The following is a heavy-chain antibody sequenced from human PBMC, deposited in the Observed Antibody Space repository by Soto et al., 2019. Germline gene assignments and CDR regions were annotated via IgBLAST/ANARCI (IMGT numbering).Heavy chain of an antibody. Sequence: LSLTCAVSAASTSSGGYSWSWIRQPPGKGLEWIGYIYHSGSTYYDPTLKRRFTISVDRSMNQFSLKLSSVTAADTAVYCCARGVAHGFDYWGQGSLVTVSS. J-gene: IGHJ4*02. CDR3: ARGVAHGFDY. D-gene: IGHD3-10*01. V-gene: IGHV4-30-2*01. CDR1: AASTSSGGYS. CDR2: IYHSGST.